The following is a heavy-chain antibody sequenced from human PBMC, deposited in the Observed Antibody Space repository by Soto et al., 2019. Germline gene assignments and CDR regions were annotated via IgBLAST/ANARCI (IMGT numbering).Heavy chain of an antibody. Sequence: QPGGSLRLSCAASGFTFSSYAMSWVRQAPGKGLEWVSAISGSGGSTYYADSVKGRFTISRDNSKNTLYLQMNSLRAEDTAVYYCAKSLNSHSSSPRGFDYWGQGTLVTVSS. CDR3: AKSLNSHSSSPRGFDY. V-gene: IGHV3-23*01. CDR1: GFTFSSYA. J-gene: IGHJ4*02. CDR2: ISGSGGST. D-gene: IGHD6-6*01.